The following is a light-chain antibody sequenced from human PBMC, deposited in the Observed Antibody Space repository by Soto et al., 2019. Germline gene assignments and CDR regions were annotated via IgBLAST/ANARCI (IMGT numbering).Light chain of an antibody. Sequence: QSALTQPASVSGSPGQSITISCTGTRSDVGGYNYVSWYQQHPGKAPKLMIYDVSNRPSGVSNRFSGSKSGNTASLIISGLQAEDEADYYCSLYTSSYTLVFGGGTKLTVL. CDR1: RSDVGGYNY. CDR2: DVS. J-gene: IGLJ2*01. CDR3: SLYTSSYTLV. V-gene: IGLV2-14*01.